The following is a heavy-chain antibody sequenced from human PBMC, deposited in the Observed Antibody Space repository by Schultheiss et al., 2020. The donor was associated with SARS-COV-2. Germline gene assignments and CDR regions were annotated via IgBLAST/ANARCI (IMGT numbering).Heavy chain of an antibody. CDR3: ARDENSGGTIKYGMDV. CDR1: GGTFSSYA. CDR2: INPNSGGT. J-gene: IGHJ6*02. V-gene: IGHV1-2*02. D-gene: IGHD2-15*01. Sequence: ASVKVSCKASGGTFSSYAISWVRQAPGQGLEWMGWINPNSGGTNYAQKFQGRVTMTRDTSISTAYMELSRLRSEDTAVYYCARDENSGGTIKYGMDVWGQGTTVTVSS.